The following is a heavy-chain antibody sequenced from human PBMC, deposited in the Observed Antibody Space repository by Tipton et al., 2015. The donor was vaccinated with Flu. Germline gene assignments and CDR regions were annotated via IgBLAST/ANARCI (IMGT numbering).Heavy chain of an antibody. V-gene: IGHV3-49*04. J-gene: IGHJ6*02. CDR1: GFTFGDYA. CDR2: IRSKAYGGTT. Sequence: SLRLSCTASGFTFGDYAMSWVRQAPGKGLEWVGFIRSKAYGGTTEYAASVKGRFTISRDDSKSIAYLQMNSLKTEDTAVYYCTRGQAYYDFWSGYSYGMDVWGQGTTVTVSS. D-gene: IGHD3-3*01. CDR3: TRGQAYYDFWSGYSYGMDV.